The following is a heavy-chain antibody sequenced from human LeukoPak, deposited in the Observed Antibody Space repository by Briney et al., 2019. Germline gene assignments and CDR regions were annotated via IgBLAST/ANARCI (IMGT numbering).Heavy chain of an antibody. J-gene: IGHJ4*02. V-gene: IGHV5-51*01. CDR1: GYTFTTHW. CDR2: IFPGDSDT. D-gene: IGHD1/OR15-1a*01. CDR3: ATSESQTRFDF. Sequence: GESLKISCKGSGYTFTTHWIAWVRQMPGKGLEWMGIIFPGDSDTTYSPSFEGQVTISADKSVNTAYLQWSSLKASDTAMYYCATSESQTRFDFWGQGTLVTVSS.